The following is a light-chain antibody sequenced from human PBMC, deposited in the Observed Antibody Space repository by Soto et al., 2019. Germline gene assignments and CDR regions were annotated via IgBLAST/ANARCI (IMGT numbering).Light chain of an antibody. J-gene: IGKJ4*01. CDR1: QGISSW. CDR3: QQANSFPLT. Sequence: DIQMTQSPSSVSASVGYRVTTTGRASQGISSWLAWYQQKPGKAPKLLIYAASSLASGVPSRFSGSGSGTDVTLTLNSLQPEDFATYYWQQANSFPLTFGGGTKVEIK. CDR2: AAS. V-gene: IGKV1D-12*01.